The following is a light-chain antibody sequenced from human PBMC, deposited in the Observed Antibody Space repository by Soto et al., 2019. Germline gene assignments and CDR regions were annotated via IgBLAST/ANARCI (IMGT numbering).Light chain of an antibody. J-gene: IGLJ1*01. CDR1: SSDVGGYNY. CDR2: DVS. V-gene: IGLV2-14*01. CDR3: SSYTSSSTRV. Sequence: QSALTQPASVSGSPGQSITISCTGTSSDVGGYNYVSWYQQHPGKAPKLMIYDVSNRPSGVSNRFSGSKSGNTASLTISGLQVEDEADYYCSSYTSSSTRVFGTGTKVPVL.